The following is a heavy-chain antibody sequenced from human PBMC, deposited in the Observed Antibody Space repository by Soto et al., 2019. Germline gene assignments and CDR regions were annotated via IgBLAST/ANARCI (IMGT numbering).Heavy chain of an antibody. CDR2: VSGSNGNT. CDR1: GYTFINHG. CDR3: ARDLYPLAYYFDY. J-gene: IGHJ4*02. D-gene: IGHD2-8*01. Sequence: ASVKVPCKASGYTFINHGISWVRQAPGQGLEWMGWVSGSNGNTKYAQKFQGRVTMTTETSTSTAYMELRNLRSDDTAVYFCARDLYPLAYYFDYWGQGTLVTVSS. V-gene: IGHV1-18*04.